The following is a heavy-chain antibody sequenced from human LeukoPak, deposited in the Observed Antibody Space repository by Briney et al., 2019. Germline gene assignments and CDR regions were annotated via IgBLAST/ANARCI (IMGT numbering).Heavy chain of an antibody. V-gene: IGHV3-23*01. CDR3: AKRLYSSGWSAFDI. CDR2: ILSPGDK. CDR1: GFTFSSYP. D-gene: IGHD6-19*01. J-gene: IGHJ3*02. Sequence: PGGSLRLSCAASGFTFSSYPMTWVRQAPGKGLEWVSAILSPGDKHYADSVKGRFTISRDNSKNTLYLQMDSLRAEDTAVYYCAKRLYSSGWSAFDIWGQGTMVTVSS.